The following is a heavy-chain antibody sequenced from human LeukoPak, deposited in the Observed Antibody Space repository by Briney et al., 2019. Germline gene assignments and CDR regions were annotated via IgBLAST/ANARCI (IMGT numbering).Heavy chain of an antibody. CDR3: ARDRGRGNGFDY. J-gene: IGHJ4*02. D-gene: IGHD4-23*01. V-gene: IGHV3-33*01. Sequence: PGGSLRLSCAASGFTFSSYGMHWVRQAPGKGLEWVAAIWYDGSNKYYADSVKGRFTISRDNSKNTLYLQMNSLRAEDTAVYYCARDRGRGNGFDYWGQGTLVTVSS. CDR2: IWYDGSNK. CDR1: GFTFSSYG.